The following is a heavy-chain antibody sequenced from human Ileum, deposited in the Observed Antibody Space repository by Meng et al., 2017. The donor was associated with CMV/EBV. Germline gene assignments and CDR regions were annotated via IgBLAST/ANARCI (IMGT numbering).Heavy chain of an antibody. Sequence: GESLKISCAASGFTFNNSPMTWVRQAPGKGLEWVSLIGGSGSSTYYGDSVKGRFTISRDNSKNALYLQMNSLRAGDTAIYYCVRGGGHSYPFNAFDIWGQGTKVTVSS. CDR1: GFTFNNSP. D-gene: IGHD5-18*01. CDR3: VRGGGHSYPFNAFDI. J-gene: IGHJ3*02. V-gene: IGHV3-23*01. CDR2: IGGSGSST.